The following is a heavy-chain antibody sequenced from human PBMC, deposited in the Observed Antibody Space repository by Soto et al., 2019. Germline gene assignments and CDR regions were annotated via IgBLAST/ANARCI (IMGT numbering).Heavy chain of an antibody. Sequence: ASVKVSCKACGYTFTSHAMHWVRPAPGQRPEWMGWINAGNGNTKYSQKFQGRVTITRDTSASTAYMELSSLRSEDTAVYYCARSIVVVSSLDYWGQGTLVTVSS. CDR2: INAGNGNT. V-gene: IGHV1-3*01. CDR3: ARSIVVVSSLDY. D-gene: IGHD2-21*01. CDR1: GYTFTSHA. J-gene: IGHJ4*02.